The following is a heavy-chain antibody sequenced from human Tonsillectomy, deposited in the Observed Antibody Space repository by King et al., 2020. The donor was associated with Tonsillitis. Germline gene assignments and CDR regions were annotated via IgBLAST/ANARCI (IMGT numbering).Heavy chain of an antibody. V-gene: IGHV2-26*01. CDR1: GFSLSKALMG. J-gene: IGHJ6*02. Sequence: VTLKESGPVLVKPPETLTLTCTVSGFSLSKALMGVSWIRQPPGKALEWLAHIFSNDEKSYSTSLKSRLTISKDTSKSQVVLTMTNMDPVDTATYYCARMSYVILTGYVGGRYYYYGMDVWGQGTTVTVSS. D-gene: IGHD3-9*01. CDR2: IFSNDEK. CDR3: ARMSYVILTGYVGGRYYYYGMDV.